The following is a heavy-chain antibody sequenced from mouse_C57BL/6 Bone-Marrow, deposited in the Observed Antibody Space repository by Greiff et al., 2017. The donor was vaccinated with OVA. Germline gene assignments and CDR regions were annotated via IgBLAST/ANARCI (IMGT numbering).Heavy chain of an antibody. Sequence: VKVVESGAELVRPGASVKLSCKASGYTFTDYYINWVKQRPGQGLEWIARIYPGSGNTYYNEKFKGKATLTAEKSSSTAYMQLSSLTSEDSAVYFCARYYYDRYYFDYWGQGTTLTVSS. CDR2: IYPGSGNT. D-gene: IGHD2-4*01. CDR1: GYTFTDYY. J-gene: IGHJ2*01. V-gene: IGHV1-76*01. CDR3: ARYYYDRYYFDY.